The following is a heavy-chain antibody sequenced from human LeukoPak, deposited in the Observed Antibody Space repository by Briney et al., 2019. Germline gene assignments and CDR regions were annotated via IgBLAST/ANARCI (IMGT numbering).Heavy chain of an antibody. V-gene: IGHV4-59*01. J-gene: IGHJ2*01. CDR2: IYYSGST. CDR3: ARPLGNGYSYWYFDL. D-gene: IGHD3-22*01. Sequence: SETLSLTCTVSGGSIRSYYWTWIRQPPGKGLGRIGYIYYSGSTGYNPSLKSRATMSLGTSKGQISLKLASVTAADTAVYFCARPLGNGYSYWYFDLWGRGTLVTVS. CDR1: GGSIRSYY.